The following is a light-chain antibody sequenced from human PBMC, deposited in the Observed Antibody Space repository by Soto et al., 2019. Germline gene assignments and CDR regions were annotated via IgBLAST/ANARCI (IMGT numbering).Light chain of an antibody. Sequence: DIQITQTPSTLSASVGDRVTITCRASQSFSTWLAWYQQKPGKAPKLLIFDASSLERGVPSRFSGSGSGTEFTLTISSLQPEDFATYYCQQYNTYSTFGQGTRLEIK. V-gene: IGKV1-5*01. CDR1: QSFSTW. CDR3: QQYNTYST. J-gene: IGKJ5*01. CDR2: DAS.